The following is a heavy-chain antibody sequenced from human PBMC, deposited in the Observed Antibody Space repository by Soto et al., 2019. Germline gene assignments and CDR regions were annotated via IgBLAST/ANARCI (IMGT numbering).Heavy chain of an antibody. CDR3: ARGLCSGGSCYFWFDP. CDR2: IYPGDSDT. V-gene: IGHV5-51*01. Sequence: PGESLKISCKGSGYSFTSYWIGWVRQMPGKGLEWMGIIYPGDSDTRYSPSFQGQVTISADKSISTAYLQWSSLKAPDTAMYYCARGLCSGGSCYFWFDPWGQGTLVTVSS. D-gene: IGHD2-15*01. J-gene: IGHJ5*02. CDR1: GYSFTSYW.